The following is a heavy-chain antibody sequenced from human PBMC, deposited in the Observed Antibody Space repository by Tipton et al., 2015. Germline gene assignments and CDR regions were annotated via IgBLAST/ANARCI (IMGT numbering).Heavy chain of an antibody. Sequence: QVQLVQSGAEVKKPGASVKVSCKASGYTFTNYDIHWVRQATGQGLEWMGRMNPNSGNTGYSQKFLGRVTLTMNTSISTAYMELSSLRSDDTAVYYCAKEDVAVPAVTLYFYYGMDVWGQGTTVTVSS. D-gene: IGHD2-2*01. J-gene: IGHJ6*02. CDR2: MNPNSGNT. V-gene: IGHV1-8*01. CDR1: GYTFTNYD. CDR3: AKEDVAVPAVTLYFYYGMDV.